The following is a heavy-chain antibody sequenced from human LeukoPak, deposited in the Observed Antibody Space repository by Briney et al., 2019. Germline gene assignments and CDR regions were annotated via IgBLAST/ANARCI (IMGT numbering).Heavy chain of an antibody. Sequence: VRSLSLSCAASGFTFSTYGKHGVPQAPGRGLEWLAVIWSDGINKFHADSVKGRVNFSRDNSKNTLSLQMNSLRGEDTAVYYCVKERGPFDAFDIWGHGTMVTVSS. J-gene: IGHJ3*02. V-gene: IGHV3-33*06. CDR1: GFTFSTYG. CDR3: VKERGPFDAFDI. CDR2: IWSDGINK.